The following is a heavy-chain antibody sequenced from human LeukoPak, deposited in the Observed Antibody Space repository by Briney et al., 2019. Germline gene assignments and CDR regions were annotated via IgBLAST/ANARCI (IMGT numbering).Heavy chain of an antibody. CDR1: GGSISSYY. Sequence: SETLSLTCTVSGGSISSYYWSWIRQPPGKGLEWIGYIYYSGSTNYNPSLKSRVTISVDTSKNQFSLKLSSVTAADTAVYYCARQRAYGPPDYWGQGTLVTVSS. CDR3: ARQRAYGPPDY. D-gene: IGHD4-17*01. V-gene: IGHV4-59*08. CDR2: IYYSGST. J-gene: IGHJ4*02.